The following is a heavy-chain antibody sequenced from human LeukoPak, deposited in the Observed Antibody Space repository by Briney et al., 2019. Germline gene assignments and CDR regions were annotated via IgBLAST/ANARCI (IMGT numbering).Heavy chain of an antibody. Sequence: GASVTVSCKASGNTFNTYGLSWVRQAPGQGLEWMGRIIPILGIEDYAQKFQGRVTMTAEKSTGTAYMQLTSLRPEDTAVYFCATGQGLSLLATSSDDNFDYWGQGTLVTVSS. V-gene: IGHV1-69*04. CDR3: ATGQGLSLLATSSDDNFDY. CDR2: IIPILGIE. J-gene: IGHJ4*02. CDR1: GNTFNTYG. D-gene: IGHD3-3*02.